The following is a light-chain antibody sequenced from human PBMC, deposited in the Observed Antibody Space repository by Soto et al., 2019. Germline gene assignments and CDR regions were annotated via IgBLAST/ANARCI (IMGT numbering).Light chain of an antibody. V-gene: IGKV1-8*01. Sequence: AIRMTQSPSSLSASTGDRVTITCRASQGISSYLAWYQQKPGKAPKLLIYAASTLQSGVPSRFSGSGSGTDFTLTLSCLQSEDFATYYCQQYYSYPRTFGKGTKVEIK. CDR2: AAS. J-gene: IGKJ1*01. CDR1: QGISSY. CDR3: QQYYSYPRT.